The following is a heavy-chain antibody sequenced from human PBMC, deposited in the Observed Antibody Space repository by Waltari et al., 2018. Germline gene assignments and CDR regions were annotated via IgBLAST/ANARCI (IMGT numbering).Heavy chain of an antibody. CDR2: FYKSGTT. V-gene: IGHV4-39*07. J-gene: IGHJ4*02. D-gene: IGHD5-12*01. CDR1: RSSIRNNNYY. Sequence: QLQLQESGPGLVKPSETLSLTCTVSRSSIRNNNYYWGWVHQPPGKGLEWIGSFYKSGTTYYNPSLKSRVTISVDTSNNQFSLKLNSVTAADTAVYYCVRGYPDIVATISDYWGQGTLVIVSS. CDR3: VRGYPDIVATISDY.